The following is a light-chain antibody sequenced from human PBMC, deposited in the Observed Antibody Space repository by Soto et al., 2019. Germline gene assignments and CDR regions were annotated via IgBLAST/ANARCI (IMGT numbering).Light chain of an antibody. CDR2: EVS. J-gene: IGLJ2*01. V-gene: IGLV2-14*01. CDR1: SSDVGGYNY. Sequence: QSVLTQPASVSGSPGQSITIYCTGTSSDVGGYNYVSWYQQHPGKAPKLMIYEVSNRPSGVSNRFSGSKSGNTASLTISGLQAEDEADYYCSSYTSSITLVVFGGGTKVTVL. CDR3: SSYTSSITLVV.